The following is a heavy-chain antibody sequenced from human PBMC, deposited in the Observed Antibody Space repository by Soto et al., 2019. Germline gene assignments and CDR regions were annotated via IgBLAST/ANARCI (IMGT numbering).Heavy chain of an antibody. CDR2: IYGGGTT. J-gene: IGHJ5*02. CDR3: AREGEGHCISSSCLNWFDP. CDR1: GFAVSSKY. V-gene: IGHV3-53*01. Sequence: PGGSLRLSCAASGFAVSSKYMTWVRQAPGKGLEWVSVIYGGGTTYYADSVKGRFTISRDNSRNTLFLQMNSLRDEDTAVYYCAREGEGHCISSSCLNWFDPWGQGTMVTVSS. D-gene: IGHD2-2*01.